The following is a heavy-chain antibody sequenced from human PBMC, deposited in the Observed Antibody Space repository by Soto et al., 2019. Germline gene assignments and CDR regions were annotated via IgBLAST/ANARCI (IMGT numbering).Heavy chain of an antibody. Sequence: GESLKISCKGSGGHFTNYWIGWVRQMPGKGLEYMGIIYPGDSDTRYSPSFQGQVTVSADKSINTAYLQWSSLKASDTAMYYCARLTTGTTSYGMDVWGQGTTVTVSS. CDR3: ARLTTGTTSYGMDV. CDR1: GGHFTNYW. J-gene: IGHJ6*02. CDR2: IYPGDSDT. D-gene: IGHD1-7*01. V-gene: IGHV5-51*01.